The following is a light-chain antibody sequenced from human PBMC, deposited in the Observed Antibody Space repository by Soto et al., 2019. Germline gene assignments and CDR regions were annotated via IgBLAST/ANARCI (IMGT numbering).Light chain of an antibody. Sequence: QSVLTQPPSASGTPGQRVTISCFGSSSNIGSNTVNWYQPLPGTAPKLLIYSNNQRPSGVPDRFSGSKSGASASLAISGLQSEDEADYYCAAWDDSLNCLYGFGTGTKVTVL. V-gene: IGLV1-44*01. J-gene: IGLJ1*01. CDR3: AAWDDSLNCLYG. CDR1: SSNIGSNT. CDR2: SNN.